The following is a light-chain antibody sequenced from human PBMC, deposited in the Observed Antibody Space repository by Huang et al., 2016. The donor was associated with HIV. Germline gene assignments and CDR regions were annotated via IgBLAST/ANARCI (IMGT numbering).Light chain of an antibody. CDR3: QQYGSSSWT. V-gene: IGKV3-20*01. J-gene: IGKJ1*01. CDR1: QSVRSY. CDR2: GAS. Sequence: EIVLTQSPGTVSLSPGESATLSCRASQSVRSYLAWYQQKSGQAPRLVIFGASNRDTGIPDRFSGSGSGTDFTLTISRLDPDDFAVYYCQQYGSSSWTFGQGTRVEIK.